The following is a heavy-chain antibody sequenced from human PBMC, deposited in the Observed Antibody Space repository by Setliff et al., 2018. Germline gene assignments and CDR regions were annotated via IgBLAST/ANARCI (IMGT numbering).Heavy chain of an antibody. CDR2: INPSSGRT. V-gene: IGHV1-46*01. D-gene: IGHD3-22*01. CDR3: ARDVFPYHYEGASDI. Sequence: ASVKVSCKASGYTFTSHYMHWVRQAPGLGLEWMGTINPSSGRTSYAQKFQGRVTMTRDTSTSTVYMDMSSLRSEDTAVYYCARDVFPYHYEGASDIWGQGTMVTVSS. J-gene: IGHJ3*02. CDR1: GYTFTSHY.